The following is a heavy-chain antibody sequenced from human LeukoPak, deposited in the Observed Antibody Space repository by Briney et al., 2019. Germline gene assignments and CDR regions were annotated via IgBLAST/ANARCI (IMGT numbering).Heavy chain of an antibody. CDR2: IYHSGST. Sequence: ETLSLTCTVSGGSISSSSYYWGWIRQPPGKGLEWIGSIYHSGSTYYNPSLKSRVTISVDTSKNQFSLKLSSVTAADTAVYYCARGYSNSYFDYWGQGTLVTVSS. CDR1: GGSISSSSYY. CDR3: ARGYSNSYFDY. D-gene: IGHD4-11*01. V-gene: IGHV4-39*07. J-gene: IGHJ4*02.